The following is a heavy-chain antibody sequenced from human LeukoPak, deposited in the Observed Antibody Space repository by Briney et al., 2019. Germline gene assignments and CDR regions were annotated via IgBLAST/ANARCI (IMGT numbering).Heavy chain of an antibody. CDR3: ASLRLGTTNFDY. D-gene: IGHD2-2*01. Sequence: PSETLSLTCTVSGGSISNYYWSWIRQPPGKGLEWIGYIYYSGSTNYNPSLKSRVIISVDTSKNQFSLKLNSVTAADTAVYYCASLRLGTTNFDYWGQGSLVTVSS. V-gene: IGHV4-59*01. CDR1: GGSISNYY. J-gene: IGHJ4*02. CDR2: IYYSGST.